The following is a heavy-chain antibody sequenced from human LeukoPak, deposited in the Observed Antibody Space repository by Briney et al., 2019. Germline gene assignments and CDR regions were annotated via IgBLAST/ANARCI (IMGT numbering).Heavy chain of an antibody. J-gene: IGHJ3*02. V-gene: IGHV3-74*01. CDR1: GFTFSKYW. CDR2: INPDDKST. Sequence: GGSLRLSCAASGFTFSKYWLHWVRQPPGRGLVWLARINPDDKSTSYADSVKGRFTISIDDAKETLFLQMNSLTAEDAAVYYCLTIVETPIDAFDIWGQGAMVTVSS. CDR3: LTIVETPIDAFDI. D-gene: IGHD4-23*01.